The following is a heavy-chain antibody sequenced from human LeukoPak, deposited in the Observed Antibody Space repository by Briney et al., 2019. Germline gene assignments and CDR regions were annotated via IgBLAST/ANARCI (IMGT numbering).Heavy chain of an antibody. Sequence: SVKVSCKASGGTFSSYAISWVRQAPGQGLEWMGRIIPILGIANYAQKFQGRVTITANKSTSTAYMELSSLRSEDTAVYYCARDPYGDYVRFDYWGQGTLVTVSS. CDR1: GGTFSSYA. CDR3: ARDPYGDYVRFDY. D-gene: IGHD4-17*01. V-gene: IGHV1-69*04. J-gene: IGHJ4*02. CDR2: IIPILGIA.